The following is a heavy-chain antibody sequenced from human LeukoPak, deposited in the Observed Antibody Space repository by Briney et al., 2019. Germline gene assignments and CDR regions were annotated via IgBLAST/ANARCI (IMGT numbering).Heavy chain of an antibody. Sequence: GGSLRLSCVASGFTFTSDAMNWVRQAPGKGLEWVSSTVSRGTTQYADSVKGRFIVSRDTSKNTLYLQMNSLRADDTAVYYCAKCSTSAYTTGWCNWIDPWGQGTLVTVSS. D-gene: IGHD6-19*01. CDR3: AKCSTSAYTTGWCNWIDP. CDR1: GFTFTSDA. J-gene: IGHJ5*02. CDR2: TVSRGTT. V-gene: IGHV3-23*01.